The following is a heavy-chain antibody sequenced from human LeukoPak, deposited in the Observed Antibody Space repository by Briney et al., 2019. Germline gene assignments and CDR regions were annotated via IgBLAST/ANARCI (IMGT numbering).Heavy chain of an antibody. Sequence: SETLSLTCSVSGGSISSYYWSWIRQPAGKGLEWIGRIYTSGSTNYNPSLKSRVTMSVDTSKNQFSLKLSFVTAADTAVYYCARDLLYYYDSSGYWVTYYYYMDVWGKGTTVTVSS. D-gene: IGHD3-22*01. CDR1: GGSISSYY. V-gene: IGHV4-4*07. J-gene: IGHJ6*03. CDR2: IYTSGST. CDR3: ARDLLYYYDSSGYWVTYYYYMDV.